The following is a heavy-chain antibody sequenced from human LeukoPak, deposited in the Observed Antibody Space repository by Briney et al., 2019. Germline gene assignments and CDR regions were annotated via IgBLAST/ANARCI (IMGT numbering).Heavy chain of an antibody. J-gene: IGHJ4*02. Sequence: GRSLRLSCAASGFTFSSYAMHWVRQAPGKGLEWVAVISYDGSNKNYADSVKGRFTISRDNSKNTLYLQMNSLRAEDTAVYYCARDPGNSYGLGYFDYWGQGTLVTVSS. CDR3: ARDPGNSYGLGYFDY. V-gene: IGHV3-30*04. CDR2: ISYDGSNK. D-gene: IGHD5-18*01. CDR1: GFTFSSYA.